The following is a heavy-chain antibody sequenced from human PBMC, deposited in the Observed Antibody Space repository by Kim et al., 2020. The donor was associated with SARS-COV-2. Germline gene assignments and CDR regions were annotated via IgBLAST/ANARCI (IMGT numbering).Heavy chain of an antibody. CDR1: GFTFSSYG. J-gene: IGHJ3*01. CDR3: AKDLLTMIVVVISPDAF. D-gene: IGHD3-22*01. V-gene: IGHV3-30*18. Sequence: GGSLRLSCAASGFTFSSYGMHWVRQAPGKGLEWVAVISYDGSNKYYADSVKGRFTISRDNSKNTLYLQMNSLRAEDTAVYYCAKDLLTMIVVVISPDAF. CDR2: ISYDGSNK.